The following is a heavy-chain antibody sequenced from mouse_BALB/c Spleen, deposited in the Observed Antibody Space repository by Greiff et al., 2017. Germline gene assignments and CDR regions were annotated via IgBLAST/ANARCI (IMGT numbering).Heavy chain of an antibody. Sequence: EVQLVESGGGLVKPGGSLKLSCAASGFAFSSYDMSWVRQTPEKRLEWVASISSGGGSTYYPDTVKGRFTISRDNAKNTLYLQMSSLKSEDTAMYYCARHYYGPYYFDYWGQGTTLTVSS. CDR1: GFAFSSYD. V-gene: IGHV5-12-1*01. CDR2: ISSGGGST. D-gene: IGHD1-2*01. J-gene: IGHJ2*01. CDR3: ARHYYGPYYFDY.